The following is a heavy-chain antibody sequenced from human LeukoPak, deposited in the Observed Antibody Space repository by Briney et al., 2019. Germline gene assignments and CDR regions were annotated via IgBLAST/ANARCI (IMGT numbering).Heavy chain of an antibody. CDR3: AKDRFYDILTGYADY. Sequence: PGGSLRLSCTASGFSFTNYAMSWVRQAPGEGVEWVSAITGGGGSIYYADSVKGRFTISRDTYKNTLYLQIDTLRAEDTAVYYCAKDRFYDILTGYADYWGQGTLVTVSS. V-gene: IGHV3-23*01. CDR2: ITGGGGSI. D-gene: IGHD3-9*01. J-gene: IGHJ4*02. CDR1: GFSFTNYA.